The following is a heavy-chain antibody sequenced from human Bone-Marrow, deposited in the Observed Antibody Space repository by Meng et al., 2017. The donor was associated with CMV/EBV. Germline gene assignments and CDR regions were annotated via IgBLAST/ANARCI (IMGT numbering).Heavy chain of an antibody. CDR2: IIPILGIA. D-gene: IGHD3-22*01. Sequence: SVKVSCKASGGTFSSYTISWVRQAPGQGLEWMGRIIPILGIANYAQKFQGRVTITADKSTSTAYMELSRLRSEDTAVYYCARKTYYDSSGYHDYWGQGTLVTVSS. V-gene: IGHV1-69*02. CDR3: ARKTYYDSSGYHDY. J-gene: IGHJ4*02. CDR1: GGTFSSYT.